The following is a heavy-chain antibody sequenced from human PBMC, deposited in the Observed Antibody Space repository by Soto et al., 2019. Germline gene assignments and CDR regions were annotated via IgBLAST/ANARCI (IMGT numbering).Heavy chain of an antibody. CDR2: IYYSGST. CDR3: ARDPSLRGYSYGFSPY. J-gene: IGHJ4*02. V-gene: IGHV4-30-4*01. CDR1: GGSISSGDYY. Sequence: PSETRSLTCTVSGGSISSGDYYLSWIRQPPGKGLEWIGYIYYSGSTYYNPSLKSRVTISVDTSKNQFSLKLSSVTAADTAVYYCARDPSLRGYSYGFSPYWGQGTLVTVSS. D-gene: IGHD5-18*01.